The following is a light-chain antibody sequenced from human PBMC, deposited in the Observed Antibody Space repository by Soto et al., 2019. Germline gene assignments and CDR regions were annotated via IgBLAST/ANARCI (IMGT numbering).Light chain of an antibody. Sequence: IVLTQSPGTLSLSPGERATLSCRASQRVTSNYLAWYQQRPGQAPRLLIFGASIRDTGLPDRFSGSGSGTDFTLTISRLEPEDFAVYYCQQYGRSPYTFGQGTRLEIK. J-gene: IGKJ2*01. CDR1: QRVTSNY. CDR3: QQYGRSPYT. CDR2: GAS. V-gene: IGKV3-20*01.